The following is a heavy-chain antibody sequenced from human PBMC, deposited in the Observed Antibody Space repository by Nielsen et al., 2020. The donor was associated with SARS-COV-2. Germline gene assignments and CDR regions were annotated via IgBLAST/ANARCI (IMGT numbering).Heavy chain of an antibody. CDR3: ARVGGEVSDFDY. J-gene: IGHJ4*02. D-gene: IGHD3-16*01. V-gene: IGHV4-39*07. CDR1: GGSISSSSYY. CDR2: IYYSGST. Sequence: SETLSLTCTVSGGSISSSSYYWSWIRQPPGKGLEWIGYIYYSGSTYYNPSLKSRVTISVDTSKNQFSLKLSFVTAADTAVYYCARVGGEVSDFDYWGQGTLVTVPQ.